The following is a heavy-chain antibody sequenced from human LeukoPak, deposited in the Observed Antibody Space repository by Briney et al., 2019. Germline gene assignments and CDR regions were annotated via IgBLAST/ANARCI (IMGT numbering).Heavy chain of an antibody. D-gene: IGHD3-10*01. V-gene: IGHV4-39*01. CDR3: ARTLLLWFGENYFDY. CDR2: IYYSGST. Sequence: SETLSLTCTVSGGSISSSSYYWGWIRQPPGKGLEWIGSIYYSGSTYYNPSLKSRVTISVDTSKNQFSLKLSSVTTADTAVYYCARTLLLWFGENYFDYWGQGTLVTVSS. CDR1: GGSISSSSYY. J-gene: IGHJ4*02.